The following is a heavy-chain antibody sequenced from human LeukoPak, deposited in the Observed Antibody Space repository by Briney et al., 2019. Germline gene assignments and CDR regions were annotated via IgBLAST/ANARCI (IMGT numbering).Heavy chain of an antibody. CDR2: INDDTP. CDR1: GFSFRTYS. Sequence: PGGSLRLSCTTSGFSFRTYSMSWVRQAPGKGLEWVSAINDDTPYYADSVKGRFTVSRDNSKGTLYLQLNSLRAEDTAIYYCAKEHDLWHEEGNWFDTWGQGVLVTVSS. CDR3: AKEHDLWHEEGNWFDT. D-gene: IGHD3-3*01. V-gene: IGHV3-23*01. J-gene: IGHJ5*02.